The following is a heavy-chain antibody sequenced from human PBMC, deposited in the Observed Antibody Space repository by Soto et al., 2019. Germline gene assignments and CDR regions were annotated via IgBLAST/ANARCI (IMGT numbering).Heavy chain of an antibody. CDR3: ARVYKDQYYYDTGGSYYGLFDY. J-gene: IGHJ4*02. D-gene: IGHD3-22*01. Sequence: PSETLSLTCTVSGGSISSYYWSWIRQPPGKGLEWIGYIYYSGSTNYNPSLKSRVTISIDTSKNQFSLKLSSVTAADSAVYYCARVYKDQYYYDTGGSYYGLFDYWGQGILVTVSS. CDR2: IYYSGST. CDR1: GGSISSYY. V-gene: IGHV4-59*01.